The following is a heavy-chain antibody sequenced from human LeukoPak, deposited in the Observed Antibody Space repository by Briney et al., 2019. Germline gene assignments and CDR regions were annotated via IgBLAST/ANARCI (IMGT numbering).Heavy chain of an antibody. CDR2: IYYSGSV. D-gene: IGHD1-26*01. Sequence: SETLSLTRTVSGASISSYFWSWIRQPPGKGLEWIGYIYYSGSVNYNPSLKSRVTISVDTSKNQFSLNLSSVTAADTAVYYCARVGDSGTYYAFDYWGQGTTVTVSS. J-gene: IGHJ4*03. V-gene: IGHV4-59*01. CDR1: GASISSYF. CDR3: ARVGDSGTYYAFDY.